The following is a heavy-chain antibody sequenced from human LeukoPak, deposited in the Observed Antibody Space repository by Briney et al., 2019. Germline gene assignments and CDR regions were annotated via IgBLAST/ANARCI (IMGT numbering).Heavy chain of an antibody. CDR1: GFTFSSYS. CDR2: ISGTGATT. V-gene: IGHV3-23*01. D-gene: IGHD6-13*01. Sequence: GGSLRLSCAASGFTFSSYSMNWVRQAPGKGLEWVSGISGTGATTHYANSVKGRFTISRDNSKNTVFLQMNSLTVEDTAVYYCAKDRVAAAGTAFNWFDPWGQGTLVTVSS. J-gene: IGHJ5*02. CDR3: AKDRVAAAGTAFNWFDP.